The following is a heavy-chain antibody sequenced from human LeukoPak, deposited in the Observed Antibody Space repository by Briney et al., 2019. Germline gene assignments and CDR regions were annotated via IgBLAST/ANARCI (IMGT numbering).Heavy chain of an antibody. V-gene: IGHV4-4*02. CDR3: ARAVGASSEAFDI. CDR2: IYHSGST. Sequence: PSETLSLTCAVSGGSISSSNWWSWVRRPPGKGLEWIGEIYHSGSTNYNPSLKSRVTISVDKSKNQFSLKLSSVTAADTAVYYCARAVGASSEAFDIWGQGTMVTVSS. J-gene: IGHJ3*02. D-gene: IGHD1-26*01. CDR1: GGSISSSNW.